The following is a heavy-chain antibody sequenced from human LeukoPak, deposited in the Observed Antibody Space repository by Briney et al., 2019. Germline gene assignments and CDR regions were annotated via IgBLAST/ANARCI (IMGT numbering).Heavy chain of an antibody. D-gene: IGHD1-20*01. J-gene: IGHJ4*02. CDR3: AKGAWYNWNHYFDY. Sequence: GGSLRLSCTASGLTFRSYGMRWVRQSPGKGLEGVSAISSGGGSTYYADTVKGRLTISRYSSKNTLYLQMMSLRAEDTAVYYCAKGAWYNWNHYFDYWGQGTLVTVSS. CDR2: ISSGGGST. V-gene: IGHV3-23*01. CDR1: GLTFRSYG.